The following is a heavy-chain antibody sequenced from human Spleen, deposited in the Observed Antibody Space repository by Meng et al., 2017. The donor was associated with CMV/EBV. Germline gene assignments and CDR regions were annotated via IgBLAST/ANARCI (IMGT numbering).Heavy chain of an antibody. D-gene: IGHD3-3*01. CDR3: ARDLTIFEMGSPSYYYGMDV. V-gene: IGHV4-39*01. J-gene: IGHJ6*02. CDR2: IHHSGST. Sequence: SFSSYSMNWVRQAPGKGLEWIGSIHHSGSTHNNPSLKSRVTISADTSKNQFSLKLNSVTAADTAVYYCARDLTIFEMGSPSYYYGMDVWGQGTTVTVSS. CDR1: SFSSYS.